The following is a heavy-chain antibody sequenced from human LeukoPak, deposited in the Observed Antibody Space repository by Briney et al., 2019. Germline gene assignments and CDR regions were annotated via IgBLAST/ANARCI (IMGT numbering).Heavy chain of an antibody. CDR1: GFMFSTYW. CDR3: AREHSMAEVDY. CDR2: IKQDGSEK. J-gene: IGHJ4*02. Sequence: GGSLRLSCAASGFMFSTYWMSWVRQAPGKGLEWVANIKQDGSEKSYVDSVKGRFTISRDNANKSLYLQMNSLRAEDTAVYYCAREHSMAEVDYWGQGTLVTVSS. D-gene: IGHD2/OR15-2a*01. V-gene: IGHV3-7*01.